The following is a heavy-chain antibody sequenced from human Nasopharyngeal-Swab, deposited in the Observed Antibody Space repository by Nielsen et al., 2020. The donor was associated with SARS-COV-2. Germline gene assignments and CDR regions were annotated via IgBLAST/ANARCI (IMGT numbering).Heavy chain of an antibody. J-gene: IGHJ6*02. V-gene: IGHV3-7*01. CDR2: IKQDGSEK. CDR3: ARDFYGSGSYYNAYGMDV. D-gene: IGHD3-10*01. Sequence: WIRQPPWKGLEWVANIKQDGSEKYYVDSVKGRFTISRDNAKNSLYLQMNSLRAEDTAVYYCARDFYGSGSYYNAYGMDVWGQGTTVTVSS.